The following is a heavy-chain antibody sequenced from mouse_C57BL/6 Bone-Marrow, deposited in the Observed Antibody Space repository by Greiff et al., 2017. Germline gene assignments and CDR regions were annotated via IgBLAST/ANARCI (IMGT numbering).Heavy chain of an antibody. CDR1: GYTFTSYW. D-gene: IGHD4-1*01. J-gene: IGHJ2*01. CDR3: ARSTGWDYFDY. CDR2: IDPSDSYT. V-gene: IGHV1-69*01. Sequence: VQLQQPGAELVMPGASVKLSCKASGYTFTSYWMHWVKQRPGQGLEWIGEIDPSDSYTNYNQKFKGKSTLTVDKSSSTAYMQLSSLTSEDSAVYYCARSTGWDYFDYWGQGTTRTVSS.